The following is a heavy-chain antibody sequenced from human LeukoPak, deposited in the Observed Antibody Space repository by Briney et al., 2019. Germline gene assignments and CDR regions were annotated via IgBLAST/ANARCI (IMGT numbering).Heavy chain of an antibody. Sequence: PSQTLSLTCTVSGGSISSGDYYWSWIRQPPGKGLEWIGHIYYSGSTYYNPSLKSRVTISVDTSKNQFSLKLSSVTAADTAVYYCARGDIVVVPAEDAFDIWGQGTMVTVSS. CDR3: ARGDIVVVPAEDAFDI. D-gene: IGHD2-2*01. V-gene: IGHV4-30-4*01. CDR2: IYYSGST. CDR1: GGSISSGDYY. J-gene: IGHJ3*02.